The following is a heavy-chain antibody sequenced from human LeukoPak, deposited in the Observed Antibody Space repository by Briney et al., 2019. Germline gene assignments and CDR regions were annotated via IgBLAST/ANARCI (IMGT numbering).Heavy chain of an antibody. Sequence: PSETLSLTCSVSGGSISSYYCTWIRQSPGKGLEWIGYSLYSGSTNNNPSLKTRVTISVDTSKNQFSLKLSSVTAADTAVYYCARDLFDSSGYVDYWGQGTLVTVSS. CDR3: ARDLFDSSGYVDY. J-gene: IGHJ4*02. V-gene: IGHV4-59*12. CDR1: GGSISSYY. D-gene: IGHD3-22*01. CDR2: SLYSGST.